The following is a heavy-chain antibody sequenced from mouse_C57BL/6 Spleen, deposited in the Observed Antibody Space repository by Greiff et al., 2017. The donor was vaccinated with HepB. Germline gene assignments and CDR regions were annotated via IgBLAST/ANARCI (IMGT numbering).Heavy chain of an antibody. CDR2: IRSKSNNYAT. Sequence: EVKLVESGGGLVQPKGSLKLSCAASGFSFHTYAMNWVRQAPGKGLEWVARIRSKSNNYATYYADSVKDRFTISRDDSESMLYLQMNNLKTEDTAMYYCVRHANWAFDYWGQGTTLTVSS. J-gene: IGHJ2*01. D-gene: IGHD4-1*02. V-gene: IGHV10-1*01. CDR3: VRHANWAFDY. CDR1: GFSFHTYA.